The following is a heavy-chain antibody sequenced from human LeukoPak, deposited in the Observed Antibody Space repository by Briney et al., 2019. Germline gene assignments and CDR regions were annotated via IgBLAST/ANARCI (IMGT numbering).Heavy chain of an antibody. CDR1: GFXFXSYA. CDR2: ISYDGSNE. J-gene: IGHJ4*02. V-gene: IGHV3-30-3*01. CDR3: ARDFRAVAGNFEY. D-gene: IGHD6-19*01. Sequence: GGSLRLSCAASGFXFXSYAMXWXRXAPGXGLEWVXLISYDGSNEQYAXAVKGRFTISRDNSKNTLYLQMNSLRADDTAMYYCARDFRAVAGNFEYWGQGTLVTLSS.